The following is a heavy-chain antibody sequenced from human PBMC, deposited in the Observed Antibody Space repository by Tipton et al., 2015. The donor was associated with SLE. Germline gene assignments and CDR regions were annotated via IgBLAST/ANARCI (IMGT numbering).Heavy chain of an antibody. Sequence: SLRLSCAASGFTFSSYAMSWVRQAPGKGLEWVSVIYSGGSSTYYADSVKGRLTISRDNSKNTLYLQMNSLRAEDTAVYYCAREGGGSGWSDFDYWGQGTLVTVSS. CDR1: GFTFSSYA. CDR2: IYSGGSST. D-gene: IGHD6-19*01. V-gene: IGHV3-23*03. J-gene: IGHJ4*02. CDR3: AREGGGSGWSDFDY.